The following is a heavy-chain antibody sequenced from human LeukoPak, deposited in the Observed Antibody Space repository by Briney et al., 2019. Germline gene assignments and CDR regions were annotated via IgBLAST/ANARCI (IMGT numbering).Heavy chain of an antibody. D-gene: IGHD1/OR15-1a*01. CDR3: TKNTHDY. J-gene: IGHJ4*02. Sequence: GESLTLSCAASGFTFSESWMSWVRQAPGKGLEWVATIKGDGSGKFYVDSVKGRFAISRDDAKSSLFLQMDSLRSENTAVYYCTKNTHDYWGQGTLVTVSS. CDR2: IKGDGSGK. CDR1: GFTFSESW. V-gene: IGHV3-7*01.